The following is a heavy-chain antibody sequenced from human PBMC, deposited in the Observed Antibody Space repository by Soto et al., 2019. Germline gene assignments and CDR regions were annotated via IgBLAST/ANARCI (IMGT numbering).Heavy chain of an antibody. V-gene: IGHV4-39*01. CDR2: IYYRGNA. D-gene: IGHD3-9*01. CDR3: ARLEGLATISYYFDF. CDR1: DDSINSDKYY. Sequence: QLQLQESGPGLVKPSETLSLTCSVSDDSINSDKYYWGWIRQPPGKGLEWIGSIYYRGNAYYNPSLQTRVLISLDKSRRQFPLKLNSVTAADPAGCFCARLEGLATISYYFDFWGPGALVTVSS. J-gene: IGHJ4*02.